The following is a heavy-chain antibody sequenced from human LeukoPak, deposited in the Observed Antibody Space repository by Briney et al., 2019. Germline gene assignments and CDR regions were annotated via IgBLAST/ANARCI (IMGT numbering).Heavy chain of an antibody. J-gene: IGHJ6*03. Sequence: SETLSLTCIVSGDSVNSNTYYWGWIRQSPGRGLEWIGNVYYSGTTYYNPSLESRVTISADTSRNQFSLRLNSVTVADTAIYYCARQGSFYYYYYMDVWGKGTTVTVSS. D-gene: IGHD3-10*01. CDR2: VYYSGTT. CDR1: GDSVNSNTYY. V-gene: IGHV4-39*01. CDR3: ARQGSFYYYYYMDV.